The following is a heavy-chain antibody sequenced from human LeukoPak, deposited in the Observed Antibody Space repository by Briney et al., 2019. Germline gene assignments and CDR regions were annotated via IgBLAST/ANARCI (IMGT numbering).Heavy chain of an antibody. V-gene: IGHV4-34*01. Sequence: SETLSLTCAVYGGSFSGYYWSWTRQPPGKGLEWIGEINHSGSTNYNPSLKSRVTISVDTSKNQFSLKLSSVTAADTAVYYCARGPHTGVNYYDSSGYYYWGQGTLVTVSS. CDR2: INHSGST. CDR3: ARGPHTGVNYYDSSGYYY. CDR1: GGSFSGYY. D-gene: IGHD3-22*01. J-gene: IGHJ4*02.